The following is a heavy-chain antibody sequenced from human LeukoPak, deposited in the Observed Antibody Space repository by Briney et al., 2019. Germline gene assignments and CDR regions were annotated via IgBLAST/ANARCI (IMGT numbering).Heavy chain of an antibody. CDR1: GFTFSSYA. CDR3: GRGRYYAMDV. Sequence: GGSLRLSCAASGFTFSSYAMSWVRQAPGKGLVWVSRINSDGSTTSYADSVKGRFTISRDNAKNTLYLQMNSLRAEDTAVYYCGRGRYYAMDVWGQGTTVTVSS. CDR2: INSDGSTT. V-gene: IGHV3-74*01. J-gene: IGHJ6*02.